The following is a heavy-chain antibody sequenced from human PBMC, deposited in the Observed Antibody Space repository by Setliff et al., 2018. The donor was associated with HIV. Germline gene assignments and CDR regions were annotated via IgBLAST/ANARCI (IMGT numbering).Heavy chain of an antibody. CDR1: GGSISGHY. Sequence: SETLSLTCSFSGGSISGHYWSWIRQTPGKGLEWIATIYTTERISYNPSLRSRVTISVETSQNLFSLRLRSVTAADTCVYYCARPGSSSYYYAMDVWGLGTTVTVSS. D-gene: IGHD3-10*01. CDR3: ARPGSSSYYYAMDV. V-gene: IGHV4-59*11. CDR2: IYTTERI. J-gene: IGHJ6*02.